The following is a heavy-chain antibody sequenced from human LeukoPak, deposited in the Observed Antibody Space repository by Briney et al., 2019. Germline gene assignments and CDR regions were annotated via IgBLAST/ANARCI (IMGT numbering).Heavy chain of an antibody. CDR1: GFAFSSNW. D-gene: IGHD7-27*01. CDR2: INSGGSGT. Sequence: GGSLRLSCAASGFAFSSNWMHWVRQTPGKGMVWVSRINSGGSGTSYAASVEGRFTISRDIAKNTLYLQMNSLRVEDTAVYYCATSLGPLTEYWGQGTLVTVSS. J-gene: IGHJ4*02. V-gene: IGHV3-74*01. CDR3: ATSLGPLTEY.